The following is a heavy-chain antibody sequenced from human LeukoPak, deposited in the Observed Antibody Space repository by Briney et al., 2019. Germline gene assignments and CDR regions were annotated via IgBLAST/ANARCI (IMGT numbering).Heavy chain of an antibody. CDR2: IYDRGPA. V-gene: IGHV4-59*12. Sequence: SETLSLTCTVSGGSISSYYWSWIRQPPGKGLEWIGCIYDRGPAYYDPSLKSRFTISVDRPKNQFFLNVTSLTAADTAVYYCARSRQASGLFNSWGQGTLVVVSS. CDR3: ARSRQASGLFNS. D-gene: IGHD3-10*01. J-gene: IGHJ5*01. CDR1: GGSISSYY.